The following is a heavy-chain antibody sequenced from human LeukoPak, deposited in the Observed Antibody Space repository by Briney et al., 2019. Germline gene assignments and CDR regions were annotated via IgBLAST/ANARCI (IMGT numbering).Heavy chain of an antibody. J-gene: IGHJ1*01. CDR1: GGTFSSYA. CDR3: ASGPSSWYQLPLKLQH. CDR2: IIPIFGTA. Sequence: SVKVSCKASGGTFSSYAISWVRQAPGQGLEWMGGIIPIFGTANYAQKFQSRVTITTDESTSTAYMELSSLRSEDTAVYYCASGPSSWYQLPLKLQHWGQGTLVTVSS. D-gene: IGHD2-2*01. V-gene: IGHV1-69*05.